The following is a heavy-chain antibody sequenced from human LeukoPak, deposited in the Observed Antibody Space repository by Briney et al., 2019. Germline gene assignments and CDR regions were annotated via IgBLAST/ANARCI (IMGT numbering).Heavy chain of an antibody. Sequence: PVKVSCKASGGTFSNYAISWVRQAPGQGLEWMGRFIPILGIAKYAQKFQGRVTITADKSTSTAYMELSSLRSEDTAVYYCARDGYYGSGTTPNWFDPWGQGTLVTVSS. CDR2: FIPILGIA. J-gene: IGHJ5*02. CDR1: GGTFSNYA. D-gene: IGHD3-10*01. CDR3: ARDGYYGSGTTPNWFDP. V-gene: IGHV1-69*04.